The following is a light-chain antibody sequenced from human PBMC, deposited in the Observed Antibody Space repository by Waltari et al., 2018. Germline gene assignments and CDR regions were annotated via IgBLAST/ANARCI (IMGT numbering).Light chain of an antibody. Sequence: QSVLTQPPSASGTPGQRVTISCSGSASNIGGNLVNWYQQLPGTAPKLLIYRGDLRPAGVPGRFSGSKAGTSASLAISGLQSEDEADYFCASWDDSLNGHWVFGGGTKVTVL. J-gene: IGLJ3*02. CDR3: ASWDDSLNGHWV. CDR1: ASNIGGNL. V-gene: IGLV1-44*01. CDR2: RGD.